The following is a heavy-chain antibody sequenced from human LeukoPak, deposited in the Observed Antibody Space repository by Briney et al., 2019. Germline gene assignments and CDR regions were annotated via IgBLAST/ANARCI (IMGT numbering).Heavy chain of an antibody. CDR3: ARSSRGYCSSTSCSSPGYYYYMDV. D-gene: IGHD2-2*01. Sequence: ASVKVSCKASGYTFTSYDINWVRQATGQGLEWMGWMNPNSGNTGYAQKFQGRVTITRNTSISTAYMELSSLRSEDTAVYYCARSSRGYCSSTSCSSPGYYYYMDVWGKGTTVTVSS. V-gene: IGHV1-8*03. CDR1: GYTFTSYD. CDR2: MNPNSGNT. J-gene: IGHJ6*03.